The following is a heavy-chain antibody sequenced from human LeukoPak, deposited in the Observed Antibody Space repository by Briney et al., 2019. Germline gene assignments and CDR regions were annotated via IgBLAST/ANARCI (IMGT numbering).Heavy chain of an antibody. CDR2: IRSKANSYAT. V-gene: IGHV3-73*01. CDR3: TRPYDFWSGYSQYGMDV. D-gene: IGHD3-3*01. J-gene: IGHJ6*02. Sequence: GGSLRLSCAASEFTFSGSAMHWVRQASGKGLEWVGRIRSKANSYATAYAASVKGRFTISRDDSKNTAYLQMNSLKTEDTAVYYCTRPYDFWSGYSQYGMDVWGQGTTVTVSS. CDR1: EFTFSGSA.